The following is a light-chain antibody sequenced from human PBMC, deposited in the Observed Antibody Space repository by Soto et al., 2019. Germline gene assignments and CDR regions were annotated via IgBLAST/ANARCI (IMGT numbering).Light chain of an antibody. CDR1: QSVSGY. V-gene: IGKV3D-15*01. J-gene: IGKJ1*01. CDR2: DVS. Sequence: EIVMTQSPATLSVSPGERATLSCRASQSVSGYLAWYQQKPGQAPRLLIYDVSNRATGIPSRFSGSGSATDFTLTIGSLQPEDSATYYCQQGFTTPWTFGQGTKVDI. CDR3: QQGFTTPWT.